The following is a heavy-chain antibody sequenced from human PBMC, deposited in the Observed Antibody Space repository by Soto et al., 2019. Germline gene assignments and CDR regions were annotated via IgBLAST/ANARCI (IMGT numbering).Heavy chain of an antibody. CDR2: IYYSGST. Sequence: PSETLSLTCTVSGGSISSYYWSWIRQPPGKGLEWIGYIYYSGSTNYNPSLRSRVTISVDTSKNQFSLKLSSVTAADTAVYYCARDLYIGGYYGRDVWGQGTTVTVS. J-gene: IGHJ6*02. D-gene: IGHD3-16*01. V-gene: IGHV4-59*01. CDR1: GGSISSYY. CDR3: ARDLYIGGYYGRDV.